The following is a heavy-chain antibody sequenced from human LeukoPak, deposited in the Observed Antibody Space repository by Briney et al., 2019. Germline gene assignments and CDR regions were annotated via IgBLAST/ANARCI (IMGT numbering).Heavy chain of an antibody. J-gene: IGHJ2*01. CDR3: ARGGYSSGWYLFFGL. V-gene: IGHV4-38-2*01. D-gene: IGHD6-19*01. CDR1: GYSINSGHY. CDR2: IYHSGTT. Sequence: SETLSLTCAVSGYSINSGHYWGWIRQPPGKGLEFIGSIYHSGTTYYNPSLKSRVTISVDTSNNQFSLKLSSVTAADTAVYYCARGGYSSGWYLFFGLWGRGTLVTVSS.